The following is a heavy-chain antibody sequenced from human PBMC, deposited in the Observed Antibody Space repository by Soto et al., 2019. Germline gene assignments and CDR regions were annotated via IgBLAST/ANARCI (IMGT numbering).Heavy chain of an antibody. V-gene: IGHV3-7*03. J-gene: IGHJ5*02. CDR3: ARVVGVAGGRRIWLDP. D-gene: IGHD6-13*01. Sequence: EVQLVESGGGLVQPGGSLRVSCVASGFTFSTYWMSWVRQAPGKGLEWVANINEDGSDKNYVESVKGRFIISRDNAKNSLYLQMNSMRAEDTALYYCARVVGVAGGRRIWLDPWGQGTLVTVSS. CDR1: GFTFSTYW. CDR2: INEDGSDK.